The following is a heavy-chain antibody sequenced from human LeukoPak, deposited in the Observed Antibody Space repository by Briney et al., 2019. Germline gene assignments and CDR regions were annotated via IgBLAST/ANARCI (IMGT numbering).Heavy chain of an antibody. CDR1: GYSFTSYW. J-gene: IGHJ3*02. CDR2: IYPGDSDT. Sequence: GESLKISCKGSGYSFTSYWIGWVRQMPGKGLEWMGIIYPGDSDTRYSPSFQGQVTISADKSISTAYLQWSSLKASDTAMYYCAGRDPGGSYNDAFDIWGQGTMVTVSS. CDR3: AGRDPGGSYNDAFDI. V-gene: IGHV5-51*01. D-gene: IGHD1-26*01.